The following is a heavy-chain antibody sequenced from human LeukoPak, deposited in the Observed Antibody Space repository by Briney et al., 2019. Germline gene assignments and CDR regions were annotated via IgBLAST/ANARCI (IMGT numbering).Heavy chain of an antibody. D-gene: IGHD3-10*01. J-gene: IGHJ4*02. CDR3: ARFAYGSVDY. CDR2: IYYSGST. CDR1: GGSISSYY. Sequence: PSETLSLTCTVSGGSISSYYWSWIRQPPGKGLGWIGYIYYSGSTNYNPSLKSRVTISVDTSKNQFSLKLSSVTAADTAVYYCARFAYGSVDYWGQGTLVTVSS. V-gene: IGHV4-59*01.